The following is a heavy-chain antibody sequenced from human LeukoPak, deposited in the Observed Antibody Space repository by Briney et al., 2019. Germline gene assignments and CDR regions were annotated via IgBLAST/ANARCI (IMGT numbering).Heavy chain of an antibody. CDR3: ARDLKAYSSGWYYFDY. Sequence: GASVKVSCKASGYTFTSYGISWVRQAPGQGLEWMGWINPNSGGTNYAQKFQGRVTMTRDTSISTAYMELSRLRSDDTAVYYCARDLKAYSSGWYYFDYWGQGTLVTVSS. V-gene: IGHV1-2*02. CDR2: INPNSGGT. J-gene: IGHJ4*02. D-gene: IGHD6-19*01. CDR1: GYTFTSYG.